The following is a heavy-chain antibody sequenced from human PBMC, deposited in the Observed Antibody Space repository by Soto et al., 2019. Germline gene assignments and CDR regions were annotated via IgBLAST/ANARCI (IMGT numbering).Heavy chain of an antibody. D-gene: IGHD6-19*01. CDR3: ARGQWLAELDS. Sequence: QVQVVQSGAEVKKPGASVKVSCKASGYSFTSYGINWVRQAPGQGLEWMGWISGYSGNTNYAQKFQGRVTMTTDTSTSTAFMDLRNLRSDDTAVYYCARGQWLAELDSWGQGTLVTVSS. J-gene: IGHJ4*02. CDR2: ISGYSGNT. V-gene: IGHV1-18*01. CDR1: GYSFTSYG.